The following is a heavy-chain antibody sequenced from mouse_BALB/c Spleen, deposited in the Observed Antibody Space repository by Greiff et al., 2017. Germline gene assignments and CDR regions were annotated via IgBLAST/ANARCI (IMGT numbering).Heavy chain of an antibody. CDR1: GFTFSSFG. CDR2: ISSGSSTN. Sequence: EVKLVESGGGLVQPGGSRKLSCAASGFTFSSFGMHWVRQAPEKGLEWVAYISSGSSTNYYADTVKGRFTISRDNPKNTLFLQMTSLRSEDTAMYYCARWGGYYGSSHYALDYWGQGTSVTVSS. D-gene: IGHD1-1*01. V-gene: IGHV5-17*02. J-gene: IGHJ4*01. CDR3: ARWGGYYGSSHYALDY.